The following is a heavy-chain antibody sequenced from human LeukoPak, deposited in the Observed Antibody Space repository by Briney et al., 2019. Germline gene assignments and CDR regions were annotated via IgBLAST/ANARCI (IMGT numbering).Heavy chain of an antibody. J-gene: IGHJ4*02. CDR3: AKYGPQDSGSSHFDY. D-gene: IGHD1-26*01. V-gene: IGHV3-23*01. CDR1: GFTFSSYA. CDR2: IRDSGSST. Sequence: GGSLRLSCAASGFTFSSYAMSWVRQAPGRGLEWVSAIRDSGSSTHYADSVKGRFTTSRDNSKNTLFLQMNSLRAEDTAIYYCAKYGPQDSGSSHFDYWGQGALVTVSS.